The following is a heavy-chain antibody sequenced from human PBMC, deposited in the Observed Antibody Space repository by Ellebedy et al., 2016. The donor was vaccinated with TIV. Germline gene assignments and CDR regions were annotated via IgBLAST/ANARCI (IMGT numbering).Heavy chain of an antibody. Sequence: GGSLRLXXVGSGFTVSSSYMSWFRQAPGKGLEWLSIIYGGGRTYYAASVKGRFTTSTDSSKDTLYLQMNSLRVEDTAVYYCAKSTSRLAARGAFDYWGQGTLVPVSS. J-gene: IGHJ4*02. CDR3: AKSTSRLAARGAFDY. CDR2: IYGGGRT. V-gene: IGHV3-53*01. CDR1: GFTVSSSY. D-gene: IGHD6-6*01.